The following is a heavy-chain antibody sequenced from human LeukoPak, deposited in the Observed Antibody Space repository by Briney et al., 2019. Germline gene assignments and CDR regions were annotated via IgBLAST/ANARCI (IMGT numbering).Heavy chain of an antibody. J-gene: IGHJ5*02. V-gene: IGHV3-74*01. CDR1: GFTFSSYW. D-gene: IGHD5-12*01. CDR3: ARDRGYSDYNQIGPPTDNWFDP. CDR2: INTDGSST. Sequence: GGSLRLSCAASGFTFSSYWMHWVRQAPGKGLVWVSRINTDGSSTSYADSVKGRFTISRDNAKNTLYLQMNSLRAEDTAVYYCARDRGYSDYNQIGPPTDNWFDPWGQGTLVTVSS.